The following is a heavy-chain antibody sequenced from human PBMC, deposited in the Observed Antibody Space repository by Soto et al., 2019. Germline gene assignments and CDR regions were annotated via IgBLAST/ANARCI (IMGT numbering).Heavy chain of an antibody. J-gene: IGHJ4*02. CDR2: VKSKSDGGTT. D-gene: IGHD5-12*01. CDR3: NTGGYYFDY. CDR1: GFTFSNAW. Sequence: EVQLVESGGGFVKPGGSLRLSCAASGFTFSNAWMNWVRQDPGKGLEWVGRVKSKSDGGTTDYAAPVKGRFSISRDDSTNTVYLQMNSLRTEDTAVYYCNTGGYYFDYWGQGTLVTVSS. V-gene: IGHV3-15*07.